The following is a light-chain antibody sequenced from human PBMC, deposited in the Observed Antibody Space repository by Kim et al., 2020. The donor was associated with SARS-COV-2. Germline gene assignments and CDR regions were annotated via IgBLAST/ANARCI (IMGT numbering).Light chain of an antibody. CDR2: GAS. Sequence: SVSQGDTATLSCRASQSVSSRLAWYQQKPGQAPRLLIYGASTRATGIPARFSGSGSGTEFTLTISFLQSEDFAVYYCQQYNYWRTFGQGTKVDIK. CDR3: QQYNYWRT. V-gene: IGKV3-15*01. CDR1: QSVSSR. J-gene: IGKJ1*01.